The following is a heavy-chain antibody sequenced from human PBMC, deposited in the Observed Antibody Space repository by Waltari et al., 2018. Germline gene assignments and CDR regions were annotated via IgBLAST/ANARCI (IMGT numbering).Heavy chain of an antibody. V-gene: IGHV4-38-2*01. CDR2: IYHSGST. CDR1: GYSISSGYS. Sequence: QVQLQESGPGLVKPSETLSLTCAVSGYSISSGYSWGWIRQPPGKGLEWIGSIYHSGSTYYNPSLKSRVTISVDTSKNQFSLKLSSVTAADTAVYYCASAHLPYFDYWGQGTLVTVSS. CDR3: ASAHLPYFDY. J-gene: IGHJ4*02.